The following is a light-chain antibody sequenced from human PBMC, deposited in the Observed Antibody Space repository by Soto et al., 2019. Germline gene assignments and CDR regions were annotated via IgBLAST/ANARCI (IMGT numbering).Light chain of an antibody. CDR2: GAS. CDR1: QSVSSN. V-gene: IGKV3-15*01. CDR3: QQYNNWPPGT. Sequence: EIVMTQSPATLSVSPGERAPLSSRASQSVSSNLAWYQQKPGQAPRLLIYGASTRATGIPARFSGSGSGTEFTLTISSLQSEDFAVYYCQQYNNWPPGTFGQGTKVDIK. J-gene: IGKJ1*01.